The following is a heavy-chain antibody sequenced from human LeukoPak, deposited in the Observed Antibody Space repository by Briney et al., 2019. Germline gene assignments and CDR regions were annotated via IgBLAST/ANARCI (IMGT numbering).Heavy chain of an antibody. D-gene: IGHD6-13*01. CDR3: AGNDIAAAGYNWFDP. CDR2: INHSGGT. Sequence: SETLSLTCAVYGGSFSGYYWSWIRQPPGKGLVWIGEINHSGGTNYNPSLKSRVTISVDTSKNQFSLKLSSVTAADTAVYYCAGNDIAAAGYNWFDPWGQGTLVTVSS. CDR1: GGSFSGYY. J-gene: IGHJ5*02. V-gene: IGHV4-34*01.